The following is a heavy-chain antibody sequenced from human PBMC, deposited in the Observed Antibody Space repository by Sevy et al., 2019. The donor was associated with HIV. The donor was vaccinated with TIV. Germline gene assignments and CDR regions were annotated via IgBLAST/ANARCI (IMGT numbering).Heavy chain of an antibody. CDR2: IRSKANNFAT. J-gene: IGHJ3*02. Sequence: GGSLRLSCAASGFTFSGSAMRWVRQASGKGLEWVGHIRSKANNFATAYGVSLKGRFTISRDDSKNTAFLQMHSLKTEDTAVYYCTFCYDTSGYDAFDIWGQGTMVTVSS. CDR1: GFTFSGSA. V-gene: IGHV3-73*01. CDR3: TFCYDTSGYDAFDI. D-gene: IGHD3-22*01.